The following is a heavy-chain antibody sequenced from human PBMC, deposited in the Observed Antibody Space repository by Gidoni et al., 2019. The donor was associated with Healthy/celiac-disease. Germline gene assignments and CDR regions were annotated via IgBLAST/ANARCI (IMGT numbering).Heavy chain of an antibody. J-gene: IGHJ3*02. Sequence: EVQLLESGGGLVQPGGSLRLSCAASGFTFSRYAMSWVRQAPGKGLEWVSAISGSGGSTYYADSVKGRFTISRDNSKNTLYLQMNSLRAEDTAVYYCAKDLYVTSGVRGVIIPPDAFDIWGQGTMVTVSS. V-gene: IGHV3-23*01. CDR2: ISGSGGST. D-gene: IGHD3-10*01. CDR1: GFTFSRYA. CDR3: AKDLYVTSGVRGVIIPPDAFDI.